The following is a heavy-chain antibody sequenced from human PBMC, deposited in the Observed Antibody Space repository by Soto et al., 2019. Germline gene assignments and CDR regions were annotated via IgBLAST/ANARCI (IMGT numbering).Heavy chain of an antibody. J-gene: IGHJ2*01. CDR3: ARGSDLSSNLYWYFDL. V-gene: IGHV4-34*01. CDR1: GGSFSGYY. D-gene: IGHD2-15*01. CDR2: INHSGST. Sequence: QVQLQQWGAGLLKPSETLSLTCAVYGGSFSGYYWSWIRQPPGKGLEWIGEINHSGSTNYNPSLKSRVNISVDTSKNPFSLKLSSVTAADTAVYYCARGSDLSSNLYWYFDLWGRGTLVTVSS.